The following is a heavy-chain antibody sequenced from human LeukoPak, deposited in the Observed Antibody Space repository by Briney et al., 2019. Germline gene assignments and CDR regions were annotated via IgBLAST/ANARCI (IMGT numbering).Heavy chain of an antibody. J-gene: IGHJ4*02. CDR3: AHSHFYGDYVGVDY. CDR2: IYWNDDK. V-gene: IGHV2-5*01. D-gene: IGHD4-17*01. Sequence: SGPTLVNPTQTLTLTCTFSGFSLSTSGVGVGWIRQPPGKALEWLALIYWNDDKRYSPSLKSGLTITKDTSKNQVVLTVTNMDPVDTATYYCAHSHFYGDYVGVDYWGQGTLVTVSS. CDR1: GFSLSTSGVG.